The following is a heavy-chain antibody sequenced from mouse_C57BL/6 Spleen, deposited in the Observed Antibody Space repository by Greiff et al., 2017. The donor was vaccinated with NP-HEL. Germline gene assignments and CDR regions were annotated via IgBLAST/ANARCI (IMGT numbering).Heavy chain of an antibody. CDR2: IWSGGST. J-gene: IGHJ2*01. D-gene: IGHD1-1*01. Sequence: VQLQESGPGLVQPSQSLSITCTVSGFSLTSYGVHWVRRSPGKGLEWLGVIWSGGSTDYNAAFISRLSISKDNSKSQVFFKMNSLQADDTAIYYCARNLGYYYGSSLFDYWGQGTTHTVSS. CDR1: GFSLTSYG. CDR3: ARNLGYYYGSSLFDY. V-gene: IGHV2-2*01.